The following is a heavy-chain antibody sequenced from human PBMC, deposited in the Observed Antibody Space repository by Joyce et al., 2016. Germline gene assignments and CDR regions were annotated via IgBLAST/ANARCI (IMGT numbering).Heavy chain of an antibody. CDR2: IDPNDSGT. CDR3: ARHRGGGNFVPFDY. J-gene: IGHJ4*02. CDR1: GYTFGNYW. D-gene: IGHD4-23*01. V-gene: IGHV5-10-1*03. Sequence: EDHLVQSGAEMKKPGESLRSSCMVSGYTFGNYWISWVRQTPGKGLELMGTIDPNDSGTDYSPSFQGHVTISADKSISTAYLQWSSLKASNTAIYYCARHRGGGNFVPFDYWGQGTLVTVSS.